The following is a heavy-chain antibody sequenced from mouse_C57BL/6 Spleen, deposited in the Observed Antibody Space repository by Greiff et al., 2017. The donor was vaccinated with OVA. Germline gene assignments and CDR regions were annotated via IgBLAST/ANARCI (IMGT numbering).Heavy chain of an antibody. CDR2: INPNNGGT. V-gene: IGHV1-26*01. CDR1: GYTFTDYY. Sequence: EVKLQQSGPELVKPGASVKISCTASGYTFTDYYMNWVKQSHGKSLEWIGDINPNNGGTSYNQKFKGKATLTVDKSSSTAYMELRSLTSEDSAVYYCARPYDYDSWFAYWGQGTLVTVSA. CDR3: ARPYDYDSWFAY. J-gene: IGHJ3*01. D-gene: IGHD2-4*01.